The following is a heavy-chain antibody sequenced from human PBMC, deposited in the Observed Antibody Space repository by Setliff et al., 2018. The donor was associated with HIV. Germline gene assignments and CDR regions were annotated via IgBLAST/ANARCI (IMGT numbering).Heavy chain of an antibody. J-gene: IGHJ4*02. CDR2: IYPGDSDT. D-gene: IGHD3-22*01. CDR1: GYSFTSYW. V-gene: IGHV5-51*01. Sequence: PGASLTISCKGSGYSFTSYWIGWVRQMHGKSLEWMGIIYPGDSDTKYSPSFQGQVTISADKSISTAYLQWSSRKASDTATYYCARLYDTSGYYSGFLDYWGQGTLVAVSS. CDR3: ARLYDTSGYYSGFLDY.